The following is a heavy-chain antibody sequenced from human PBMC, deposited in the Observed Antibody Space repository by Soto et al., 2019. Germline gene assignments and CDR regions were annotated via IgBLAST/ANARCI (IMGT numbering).Heavy chain of an antibody. V-gene: IGHV3-74*01. CDR2: ISGDGSST. Sequence: PGXSLRLSCVASGFTFSTYTISWVRQAPGKGLVGVSHISGDGSSTTYADFVKGRFTISRDNAQNTLFLQMNSLTAEDTAVYFCVRDYFALDYWGQGTLVTVSS. CDR1: GFTFSTYT. D-gene: IGHD3-10*01. CDR3: VRDYFALDY. J-gene: IGHJ4*02.